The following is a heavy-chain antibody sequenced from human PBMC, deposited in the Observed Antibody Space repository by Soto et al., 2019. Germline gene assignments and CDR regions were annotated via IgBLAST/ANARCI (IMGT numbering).Heavy chain of an antibody. D-gene: IGHD2-15*01. CDR2: IYYSGST. V-gene: IGHV4-59*01. J-gene: IGHJ6*02. Sequence: QVQLQESGPGLVKPSETLSLTCTVSGGSISSYYWSWIRQPPVKGLEWIGYIYYSGSTNYNPSLKSRVTIAVDTSKNQFSLKLRSVTAADTAVYYCERDLGSGYYYYYGMDVWGQGTTVTVSS. CDR1: GGSISSYY. CDR3: ERDLGSGYYYYYGMDV.